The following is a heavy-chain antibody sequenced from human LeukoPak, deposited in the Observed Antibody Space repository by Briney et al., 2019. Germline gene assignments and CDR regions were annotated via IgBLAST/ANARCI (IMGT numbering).Heavy chain of an antibody. V-gene: IGHV3-33*06. J-gene: IGHJ6*03. CDR3: AKGLKSCTHTNSYENTYYMDV. CDR2: MWADGMDK. CDR1: GFTLSTSG. Sequence: PGRSLRLSCVASGFTLSTSGMHWVRQAPGKGLEWVALMWADGMDKDYKDSVKGRFTVSRDNSKNTLFLQMTSLRAEDTAVYYCAKGLKSCTHTNSYENTYYMDVWGKGTSVTVSS. D-gene: IGHD2-2*01.